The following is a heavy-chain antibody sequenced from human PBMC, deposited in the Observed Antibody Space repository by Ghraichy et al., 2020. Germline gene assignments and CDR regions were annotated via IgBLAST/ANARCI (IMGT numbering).Heavy chain of an antibody. J-gene: IGHJ4*02. D-gene: IGHD5-18*01. V-gene: IGHV5-51*01. CDR1: GYSFTSYW. Sequence: GESLNISCKGSGYSFTSYWIGWVRQMPGKGLEWMGIIFPGDSDTRYSPSFQGQVTMSADKSISTAYLLWSSLKASDSAMYYCARLRGYNYGYEDYWGQGTLVTVSS. CDR2: IFPGDSDT. CDR3: ARLRGYNYGYEDY.